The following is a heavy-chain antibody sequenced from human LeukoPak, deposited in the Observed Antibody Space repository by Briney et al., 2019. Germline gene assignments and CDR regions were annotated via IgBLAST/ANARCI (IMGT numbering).Heavy chain of an antibody. J-gene: IGHJ4*02. Sequence: VASVKVSCKASGYTFTSYGISWVRQAPGQGLEWMGWMSPISGGTKYAQKFQGRVTMTGDTSINTAYMELSSMRSDDTAVYYCARNYGGNSKYFDHWGQGTLVTVSS. CDR2: MSPISGGT. CDR3: ARNYGGNSKYFDH. CDR1: GYTFTSYG. V-gene: IGHV1-2*02. D-gene: IGHD4-23*01.